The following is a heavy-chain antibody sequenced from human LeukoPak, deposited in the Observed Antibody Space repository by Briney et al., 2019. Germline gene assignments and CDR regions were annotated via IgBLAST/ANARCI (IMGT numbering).Heavy chain of an antibody. J-gene: IGHJ4*02. D-gene: IGHD6-19*01. CDR3: ARDYVGVAGTFDY. CDR2: IYYSGST. V-gene: IGHV4-31*03. CDR1: GGSISSGGYY. Sequence: SSETLSLTCTVSGGSISSGGYYWSWIRQHPGKGLEWIGYIYYSGSTYYNPSLKSRVTISIDTSKNQFSLKLSSVTAADTVVYYCARDYVGVAGTFDYWGQGTLVTVSS.